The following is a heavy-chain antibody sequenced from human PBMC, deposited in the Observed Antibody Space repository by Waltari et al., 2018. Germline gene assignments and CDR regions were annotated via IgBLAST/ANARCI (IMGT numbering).Heavy chain of an antibody. J-gene: IGHJ5*02. Sequence: QVQLQQWGAGLLKPSETLSLTCAVYGGSFSGYYWSWIRQPPGKGLGWIGEINHSGRTNSNPSPKSRDTISVDTSKNQFSLKLSSVTAADTAVYYCARAPPAAGTPKFDPWGQGTLVTVSS. CDR3: ARAPPAAGTPKFDP. CDR2: INHSGRT. D-gene: IGHD6-13*01. CDR1: GGSFSGYY. V-gene: IGHV4-34*01.